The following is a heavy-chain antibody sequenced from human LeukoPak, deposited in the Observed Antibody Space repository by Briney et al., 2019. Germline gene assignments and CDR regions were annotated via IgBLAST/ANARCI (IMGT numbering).Heavy chain of an antibody. J-gene: IGHJ4*02. V-gene: IGHV4-59*01. D-gene: IGHD4-17*01. CDR2: IYYSGMT. CDR1: GGSISSYY. Sequence: SETLSLTCTVSGGSISSYYWSWIRQPPGKGLEWIGYIYYSGMTNYNPSLKSRVTISLDTSKNQFSLKLSSVTAADTAVYYCASADYDDYYIDFWGQGALVTVSS. CDR3: ASADYDDYYIDF.